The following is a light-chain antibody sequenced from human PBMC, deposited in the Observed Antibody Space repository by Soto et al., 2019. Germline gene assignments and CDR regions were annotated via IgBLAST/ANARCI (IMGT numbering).Light chain of an antibody. J-gene: IGKJ5*01. CDR1: HAISTF. CDR3: QQLYTLPFT. Sequence: DIQLTQSPSLLSASIGDRVTIICRASHAISTFLAWYQQKPGKAPKLLIYEASTLQSGVPSRFSGSGSGTEFTLTISGLLPEDFAAYHCQQLYTLPFTFGQGTRL. CDR2: EAS. V-gene: IGKV1-9*01.